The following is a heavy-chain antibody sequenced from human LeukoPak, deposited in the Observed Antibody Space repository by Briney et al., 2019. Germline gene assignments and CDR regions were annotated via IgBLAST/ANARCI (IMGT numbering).Heavy chain of an antibody. CDR2: KNPNSGNT. Sequence: ASVKVSCKASGGTFSSYAISWVLQATGQGLEWMGWKNPNSGNTGYAQKFQGRVTMTRNTSISTVYMELSSLRSEDTAVYYCARVYGSADPWGQGTLVTVSS. D-gene: IGHD3-10*01. CDR1: GGTFSSYA. J-gene: IGHJ5*02. CDR3: ARVYGSADP. V-gene: IGHV1-8*02.